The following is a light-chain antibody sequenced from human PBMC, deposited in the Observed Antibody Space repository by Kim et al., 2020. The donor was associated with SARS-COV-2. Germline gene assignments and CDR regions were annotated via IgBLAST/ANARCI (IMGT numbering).Light chain of an antibody. CDR3: QAWDSSTAWV. Sequence: SYELTQPPSVSVSPGQTASITCSGDKLGDKYACWYQQKPGQSPVLVINQDSKRPSGIPERFSGSNSGNTATLTISGTQAMDEADYYCQAWDSSTAWVFGGGTQLTVL. CDR2: QDS. CDR1: KLGDKY. V-gene: IGLV3-1*01. J-gene: IGLJ3*02.